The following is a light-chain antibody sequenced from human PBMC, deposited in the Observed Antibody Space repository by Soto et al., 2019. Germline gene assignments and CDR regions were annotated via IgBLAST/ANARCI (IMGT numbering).Light chain of an antibody. CDR3: FSFTTTSTHV. J-gene: IGLJ1*01. Sequence: QSALAQPASVSGSPGQSITISCTGNSDFVGSFSLVSWYQQHPGKAPKVMISEGHRRPSGVPDRFSGSSSVTTASLTISGLQVEDEAEYFCFSFTTTSTHVFGTGTKVTVL. CDR1: SDFVGSFSL. CDR2: EGH. V-gene: IGLV2-14*02.